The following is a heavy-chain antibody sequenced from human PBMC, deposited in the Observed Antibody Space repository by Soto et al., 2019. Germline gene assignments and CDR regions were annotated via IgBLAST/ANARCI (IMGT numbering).Heavy chain of an antibody. CDR3: VRDTDWAFDY. CDR1: GFSLSAYS. CDR2: IRTADAI. J-gene: IGHJ4*02. Sequence: GVLRLSFAASGFSLSAYSMNWVRQAQGKGLEFIPYIRTADAIYYADSVKGRFTVSRDNDKNSLYLQMNNLRAEDTAVYYCVRDTDWAFDYWGQGTLVTVSS. V-gene: IGHV3-48*01. D-gene: IGHD3-9*01.